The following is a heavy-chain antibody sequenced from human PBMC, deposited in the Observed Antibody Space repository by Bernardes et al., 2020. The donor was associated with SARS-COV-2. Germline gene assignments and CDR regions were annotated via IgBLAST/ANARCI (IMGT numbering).Heavy chain of an antibody. V-gene: IGHV3-23*01. CDR2: ISGTGTTK. Sequence: GGSLRLSCAASGFTFGMSAMGWVRQAPGTGLQWVSGISGTGTTKYYADSVKGRFTISRDNSKNTLYLQMNSLRVDDTATYYCAKLPSLQLWAGNNWFDPWGQGTPVTVSS. D-gene: IGHD3-16*01. CDR3: AKLPSLQLWAGNNWFDP. CDR1: GFTFGMSA. J-gene: IGHJ5*02.